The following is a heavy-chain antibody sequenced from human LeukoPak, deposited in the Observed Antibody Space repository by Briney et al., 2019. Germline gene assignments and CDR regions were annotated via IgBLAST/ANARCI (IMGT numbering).Heavy chain of an antibody. V-gene: IGHV4-59*01. Sequence: SETLSLTCTVSGGSISSYYWSWIRQPPGKGLEWIGYIYYSGSTNYSPSPKSRVTISVDTSKNQFSLKLSSVTAADTAVYYCAREVAVAGFDYWGQGTLVTVSS. CDR2: IYYSGST. J-gene: IGHJ4*02. CDR3: AREVAVAGFDY. CDR1: GGSISSYY. D-gene: IGHD6-19*01.